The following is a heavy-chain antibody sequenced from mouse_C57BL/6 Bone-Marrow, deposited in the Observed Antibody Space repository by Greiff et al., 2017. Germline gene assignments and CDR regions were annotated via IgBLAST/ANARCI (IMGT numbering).Heavy chain of an antibody. D-gene: IGHD1-1*01. CDR1: GYAFTNYL. CDR3: AMSYGSSYWYFDV. CDR2: INPGSGGT. Sequence: QVQLKESGAELVRPGTSVKVSCKASGYAFTNYLIEWVKQRPGQGLEWIGVINPGSGGTNYNEKFKGKATLTADKSSSTAYMQLSSLTSEDSAVYFCAMSYGSSYWYFDVWGTGTTVTVSS. V-gene: IGHV1-54*01. J-gene: IGHJ1*03.